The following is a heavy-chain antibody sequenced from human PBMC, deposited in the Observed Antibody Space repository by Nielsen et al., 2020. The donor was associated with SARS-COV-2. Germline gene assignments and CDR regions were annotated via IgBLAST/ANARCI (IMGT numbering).Heavy chain of an antibody. V-gene: IGHV3-33*01. CDR2: VWNGGTRT. J-gene: IGHJ6*02. CDR3: ARELRSYGYYLYYYGMDV. D-gene: IGHD5-18*01. Sequence: WIRQPPGKGPEWVATVWNGGTRTLYLDSVEGRFTISRDNAKNTLYLQMNSLRAEDTAVYYCARELRSYGYYLYYYGMDVWGQGTTVTVSS.